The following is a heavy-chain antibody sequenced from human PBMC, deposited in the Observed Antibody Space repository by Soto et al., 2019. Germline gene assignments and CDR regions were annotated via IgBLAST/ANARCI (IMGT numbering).Heavy chain of an antibody. J-gene: IGHJ6*02. Sequence: SETLSLTGTVSGGSVGYHYWSWMRQPPGKALEWIGYIYDGGSNNYNPSLKSRVTISADTSKNQLSLKLTSVTAADTAVYYCARARISLVGEINKYNMDVWGQGTTVTVSS. CDR3: ARARISLVGEINKYNMDV. CDR2: IYDGGSN. D-gene: IGHD3-16*01. V-gene: IGHV4-59*02. CDR1: GGSVGYHY.